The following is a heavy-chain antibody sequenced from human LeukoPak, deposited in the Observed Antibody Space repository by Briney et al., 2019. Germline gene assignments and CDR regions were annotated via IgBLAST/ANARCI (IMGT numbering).Heavy chain of an antibody. V-gene: IGHV4-39*01. CDR3: ARQGVVPNKAGWYFDL. D-gene: IGHD3-10*01. Sequence: PSETLSLTCIVSGGSMSSTDHFWGWIRQPPGKGLEWIGSFYYTGTIFYSPSLESRGTISIDTSKNQFSLKIRSATAADTAVYYCARQGVVPNKAGWYFDLWGRGALVTVSS. J-gene: IGHJ2*01. CDR1: GGSMSSTDHF. CDR2: FYYTGTI.